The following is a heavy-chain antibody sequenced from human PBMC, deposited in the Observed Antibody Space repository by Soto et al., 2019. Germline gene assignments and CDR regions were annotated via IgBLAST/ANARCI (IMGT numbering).Heavy chain of an antibody. J-gene: IGHJ6*02. CDR1: GGTFSSYA. CDR2: IIPIFGTA. CDR3: ARTEGYCSGGSCWYGMDV. D-gene: IGHD2-15*01. Sequence: ASVKVSCKASGGTFSSYAISWVRQAPGQGLEWMGGIIPIFGTANYAQKFQGRVTITADESTSTAYMELSSLRSEDTAVYYCARTEGYCSGGSCWYGMDVWGQGTTVTVSS. V-gene: IGHV1-69*13.